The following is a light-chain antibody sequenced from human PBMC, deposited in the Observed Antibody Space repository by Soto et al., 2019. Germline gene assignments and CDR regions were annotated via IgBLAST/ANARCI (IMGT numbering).Light chain of an antibody. V-gene: IGLV2-14*03. CDR2: DVT. CDR1: SSDVGGYNY. Sequence: QSALTQPASVSGSPGQSITISCTGTSSDVGGYNYVSWYQHHPGKAPKLMIYDVTNRPSGVYNRFSGSKSGNTASLTISGVQSEDEASYYCSSYTTTSTVVFGGGTKRTVL. CDR3: SSYTTTSTVV. J-gene: IGLJ2*01.